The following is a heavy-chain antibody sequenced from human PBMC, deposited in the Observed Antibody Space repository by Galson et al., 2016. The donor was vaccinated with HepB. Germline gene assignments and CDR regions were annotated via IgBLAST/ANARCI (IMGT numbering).Heavy chain of an antibody. CDR3: ARLSGSRGWYHFDY. V-gene: IGHV4-39*01. D-gene: IGHD6-19*01. J-gene: IGHJ4*02. CDR1: GGSISSSSYY. Sequence: SETLSLTCTVSGGSISSSSYYWSWIRQPPGKGLEWIRNIYYIANTYYNPSLRSRVTISVDTSKNQISLRLTSVTAADTAVYYCARLSGSRGWYHFDYWGQGTLVTASS. CDR2: IYYIANT.